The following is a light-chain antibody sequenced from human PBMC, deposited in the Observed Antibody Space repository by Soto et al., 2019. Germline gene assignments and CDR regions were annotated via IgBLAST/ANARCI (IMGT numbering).Light chain of an antibody. V-gene: IGKV1-5*03. Sequence: DIQMTQSPSTLSASVGDRVTITCRASQSISSWLAWYQQKPGKAPKLLIYKASSLESGVPSRFSGSGSGTEFTFTLSRLQPDDFATYHCQQYNSYSWTFGQVTKVEIK. CDR3: QQYNSYSWT. CDR1: QSISSW. J-gene: IGKJ1*01. CDR2: KAS.